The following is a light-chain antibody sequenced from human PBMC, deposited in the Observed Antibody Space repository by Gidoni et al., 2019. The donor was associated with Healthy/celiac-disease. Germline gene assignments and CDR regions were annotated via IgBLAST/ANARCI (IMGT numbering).Light chain of an antibody. J-gene: IGKJ4*01. CDR1: QGISSY. CDR2: AAS. CDR3: QQLNSYPN. Sequence: DIQLTQSPSFLSASVGDRVTITCRASQGISSYLAWYQQKPGKAPKLLIYAASTLQSGVPSRFSGSGSGTEFTLTISSLQPEDFATYYCQQLNSYPNFGGGPKVEIK. V-gene: IGKV1-9*01.